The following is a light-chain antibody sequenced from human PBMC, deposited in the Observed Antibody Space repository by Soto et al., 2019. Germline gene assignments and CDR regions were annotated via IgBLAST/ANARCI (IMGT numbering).Light chain of an antibody. CDR2: GAS. J-gene: IGKJ4*01. CDR1: QSFGSSY. CDR3: QQYAISPLP. Sequence: EIVLTQSPGTLSLSPGERATLSCRASQSFGSSYLAWYQQKPGQAPRLLIYGASSRATGIPDRFSGSGSGTDFTVTISRLEPEDFGVYYCQQYAISPLPFRGGTKVEIK. V-gene: IGKV3-20*01.